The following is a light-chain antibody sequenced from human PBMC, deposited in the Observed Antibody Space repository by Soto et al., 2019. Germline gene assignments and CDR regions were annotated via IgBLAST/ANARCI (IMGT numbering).Light chain of an antibody. CDR2: EVS. V-gene: IGLV2-14*01. J-gene: IGLJ2*01. Sequence: QSALTQPASVSGSPGQSITISCTGTSSDVGGYNYVSWYQQHPGKAPKLMIYEVSNRTSGVSNRFSGSKSGNTASLTISGLQAEDEADYYGSSYTSSSTLVFGCGNKLTVL. CDR3: SSYTSSSTLV. CDR1: SSDVGGYNY.